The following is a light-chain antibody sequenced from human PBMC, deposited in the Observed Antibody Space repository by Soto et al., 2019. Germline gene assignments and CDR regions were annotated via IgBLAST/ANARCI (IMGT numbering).Light chain of an antibody. Sequence: QSALTQPASVSGSPGQSSTISCTGTSSDVGGYHYVSWYQQHPGKAPQLMIYDVSNRPSGVSNRFSGSKSGNTASLTISGLQAEDEADYYCSSYTSSSTPVVFGGGTKLTVL. CDR2: DVS. V-gene: IGLV2-14*01. CDR3: SSYTSSSTPVV. J-gene: IGLJ2*01. CDR1: SSDVGGYHY.